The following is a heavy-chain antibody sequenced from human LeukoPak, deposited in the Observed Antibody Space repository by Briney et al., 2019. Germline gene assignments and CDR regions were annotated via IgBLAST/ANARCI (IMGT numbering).Heavy chain of an antibody. Sequence: QAGGSLRLSCEASGFTVSVNYMSWVRQAPGKGLEWVSVIYGGGSTYYADSVKGQFTISRDNSKNTLYLQMNSLGAEDTAMYYCARVAAVGATMYYFDYWGQGTLVTVSS. CDR2: IYGGGST. V-gene: IGHV3-53*01. CDR1: GFTVSVNY. J-gene: IGHJ4*02. CDR3: ARVAAVGATMYYFDY. D-gene: IGHD1-26*01.